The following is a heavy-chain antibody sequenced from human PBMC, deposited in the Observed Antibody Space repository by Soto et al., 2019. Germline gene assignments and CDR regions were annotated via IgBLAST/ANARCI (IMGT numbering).Heavy chain of an antibody. CDR3: ARPDSYGHNWFDP. D-gene: IGHD5-18*01. CDR1: GYTFTGYY. V-gene: IGHV1-2*02. Sequence: ASVKVSCKASGYTFTGYYMHWVRQAPGQGLEWMGWINPNSGGTNYAQKFQGRVTMTRDTSISTAYMELSRLRSDDTAVYYRARPDSYGHNWFDPWGQGTLVTVSS. CDR2: INPNSGGT. J-gene: IGHJ5*02.